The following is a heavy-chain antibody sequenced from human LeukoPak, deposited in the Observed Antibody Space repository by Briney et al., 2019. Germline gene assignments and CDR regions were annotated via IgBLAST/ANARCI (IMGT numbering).Heavy chain of an antibody. CDR1: GGSFSGYY. CDR3: ARGPFTWARYFDL. J-gene: IGHJ2*01. V-gene: IGHV4-34*01. Sequence: PSETPSLTCAVYGGSFSGYYWSWIRQPPGKGLEWIGEINHSGSTNYNPSLKSRVTISVDTSKNQFSLKLSSVTAADTAVYYCARGPFTWARYFDLWGRGTLVTVSS. CDR2: INHSGST. D-gene: IGHD7-27*01.